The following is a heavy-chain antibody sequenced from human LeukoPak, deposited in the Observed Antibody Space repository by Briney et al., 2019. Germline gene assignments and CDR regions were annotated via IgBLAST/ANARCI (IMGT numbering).Heavy chain of an antibody. V-gene: IGHV4-59*08. CDR3: AGELLTWGAFDI. J-gene: IGHJ3*02. D-gene: IGHD1-26*01. Sequence: SETLSLTCTVSGGSISSYYWSWIRQPPGKGLEWIGYIYYSGSTNYNPSLKSRVTISVDTSKNQFSLKLSSVTAAGTAVYYCAGELLTWGAFDIWGQGTMVTVSS. CDR2: IYYSGST. CDR1: GGSISSYY.